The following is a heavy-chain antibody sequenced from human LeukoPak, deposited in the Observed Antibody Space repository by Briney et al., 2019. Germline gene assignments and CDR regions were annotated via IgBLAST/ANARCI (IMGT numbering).Heavy chain of an antibody. CDR2: ISYDGSNK. CDR3: ARAEMYYFDY. V-gene: IGHV3-30*04. CDR1: GFTFSSYA. Sequence: GGSLRLSCAASGFTFSSYAMHWVRQAPGKGLEWVAVISYDGSNKYYADSVKGRFTISRDNSKNTLYLQMNSLRAEDTAVYYCARAEMYYFDYWGQGTLVTVSS. J-gene: IGHJ4*02.